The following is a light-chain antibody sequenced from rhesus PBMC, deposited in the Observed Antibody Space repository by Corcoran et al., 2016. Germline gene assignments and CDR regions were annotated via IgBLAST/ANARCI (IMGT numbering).Light chain of an antibody. CDR3: QQSSNLWT. Sequence: ETVVTQSPATLALSPGERATLSCRASQSVGSYLAWYQQKPGQAPRLLIYGASSRHTGIPDRFSGSGSGTDFTLTISSLEPEEFGVYSCQQSSNLWTFGQGTKVEIK. V-gene: IGKV3-24*04. J-gene: IGKJ1*01. CDR2: GAS. CDR1: QSVGSY.